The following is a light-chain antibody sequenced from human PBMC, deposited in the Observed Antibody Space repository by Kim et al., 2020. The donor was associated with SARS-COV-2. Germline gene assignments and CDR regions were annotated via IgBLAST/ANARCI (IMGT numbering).Light chain of an antibody. V-gene: IGLV3-1*01. CDR2: QDS. CDR1: KLGNKY. CDR3: QAWDRTTVV. Sequence: SVSPGQTDIITCSGDKLGNKYTCWYQQKPGQSPVLVIYQDSKRPSGIPERFSGSNSGNTATLTISGTQAMDEADYYCQAWDRTTVVFGGGTQLTVL. J-gene: IGLJ3*02.